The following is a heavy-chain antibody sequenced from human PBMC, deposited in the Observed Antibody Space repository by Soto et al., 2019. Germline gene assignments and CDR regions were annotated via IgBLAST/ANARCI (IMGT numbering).Heavy chain of an antibody. D-gene: IGHD5-18*01. V-gene: IGHV3-30*18. J-gene: IGHJ4*02. CDR1: GFTFSSYG. Sequence: QVQLVESGGGVVQPGRSLRLSCAASGFTFSSYGMHWVRQAPGKGLEWVAVISYDGSNKYYADSVKGRFTISRDNSKNTLYLQMNSLRAEVTAVYYCAKDKEGTWIQLPDYWGQGTLVTVSS. CDR3: AKDKEGTWIQLPDY. CDR2: ISYDGSNK.